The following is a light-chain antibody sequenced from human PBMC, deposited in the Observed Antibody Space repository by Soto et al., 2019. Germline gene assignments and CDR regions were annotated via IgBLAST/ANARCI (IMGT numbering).Light chain of an antibody. Sequence: DSPITQSPSTLSGSVGDRVARTCGSSQTISSWLAWYQQKPGKAPKLLIYKASTLKSGVPSRFSGSGSGTEFTLTISSLQPDDFATYYCQHYNSYSEAFGQGTKVDI. CDR3: QHYNSYSEA. CDR2: KAS. J-gene: IGKJ1*01. V-gene: IGKV1-5*03. CDR1: QTISSW.